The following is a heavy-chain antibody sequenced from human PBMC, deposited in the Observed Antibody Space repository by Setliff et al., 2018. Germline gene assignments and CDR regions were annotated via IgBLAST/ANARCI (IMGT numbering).Heavy chain of an antibody. CDR3: ARIGYFDFCRGYGVGAFDV. CDR1: GVSTSNVNYY. V-gene: IGHV4-39*01. D-gene: IGHD3-3*01. J-gene: IGHJ3*01. CDR2: IYYNGNT. Sequence: SETLSLTCLVSGVSTSNVNYYWAWIRQPPGKGLEWIASIYYNGNTYYNPSLKSRVTMSVVTSKNRFSLNLRSVTSTDTSVYYCARIGYFDFCRGYGVGAFDVWGHGTTVTVSS.